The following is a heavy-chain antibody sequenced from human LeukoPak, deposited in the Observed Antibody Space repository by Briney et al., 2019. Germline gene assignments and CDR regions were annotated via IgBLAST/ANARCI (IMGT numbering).Heavy chain of an antibody. J-gene: IGHJ4*02. Sequence: SETLSLTCAVYGGSFSGYYWSWIRQPPGKGLEWIGEINHSGSTNYNPSLKSRVTISVDTSKNQFSLKLSSVTAADTAMYYCSRDGGRDSGSYYEDYWGQGTLVTVSS. CDR2: INHSGST. V-gene: IGHV4-34*01. CDR3: SRDGGRDSGSYYEDY. CDR1: GGSFSGYY. D-gene: IGHD1-26*01.